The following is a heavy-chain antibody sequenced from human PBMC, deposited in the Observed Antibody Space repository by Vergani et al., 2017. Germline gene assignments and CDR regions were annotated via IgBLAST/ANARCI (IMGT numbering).Heavy chain of an antibody. Sequence: QEQLVQSGSELMKPGASVKVSCKASGYTFNNYAIHWVRQAPGQGLEWMGWINPTTGNPTYARAFTGRFVFSLDTSISTDYLQIGSLKAEDTAVYCCARAKRGRLAVGATDSWGEGTLLTVSS. CDR2: INPTTGNP. J-gene: IGHJ4*02. CDR1: GYTFNNYA. D-gene: IGHD6-19*01. CDR3: ARAKRGRLAVGATDS. V-gene: IGHV7-4-1*01.